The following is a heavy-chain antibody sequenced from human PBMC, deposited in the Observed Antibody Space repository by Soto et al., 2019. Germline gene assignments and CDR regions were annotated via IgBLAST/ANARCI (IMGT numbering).Heavy chain of an antibody. J-gene: IGHJ4*02. V-gene: IGHV4-59*01. Sequence: SVTLSLTCTVAGGSISSYYWSWIRQPPGKGLEWIGYIYYSGSTNYNPSLKSRVTISVDTSKNQFSLKLSSVTAADTAVYYCARPTYNSVSSFDYWGQGTLVTVSS. CDR2: IYYSGST. CDR1: GGSISSYY. D-gene: IGHD1-20*01. CDR3: ARPTYNSVSSFDY.